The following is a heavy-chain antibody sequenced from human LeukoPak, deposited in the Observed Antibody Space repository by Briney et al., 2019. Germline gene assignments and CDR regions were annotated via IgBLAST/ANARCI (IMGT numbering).Heavy chain of an antibody. D-gene: IGHD2-21*02. V-gene: IGHV4-30-4*01. Sequence: PSETLSLTCTVSGGSISSGDYYWSWIRQPPGKGLEWIGCIYYSGSTYYNPSLKSRVTISVDTSKNQFSLKLGSVTAADTAVYYCARVVVTAIRTYWYFDLWGRGTLVTVSS. CDR3: ARVVVTAIRTYWYFDL. CDR2: IYYSGST. CDR1: GGSISSGDYY. J-gene: IGHJ2*01.